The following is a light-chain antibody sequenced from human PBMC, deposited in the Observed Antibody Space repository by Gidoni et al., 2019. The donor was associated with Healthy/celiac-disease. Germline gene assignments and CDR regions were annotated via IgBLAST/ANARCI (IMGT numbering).Light chain of an antibody. Sequence: DFQMTQSPSPLSASVGDRVTITCRASQRLSSWLAWYQQKPGKAPKLLIYKASSLESGVPSRFSGSGCGEEITLIISGLEPDDVATYCCQQYNSYWTFGQGTKVEIK. V-gene: IGKV1-5*03. CDR3: QQYNSYWT. J-gene: IGKJ1*01. CDR2: KAS. CDR1: QRLSSW.